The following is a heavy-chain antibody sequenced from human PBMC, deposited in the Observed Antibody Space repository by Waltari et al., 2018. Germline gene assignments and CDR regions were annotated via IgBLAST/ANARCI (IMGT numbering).Heavy chain of an antibody. CDR2: INVGNGDT. D-gene: IGHD4-17*01. J-gene: IGHJ4*02. CDR3: ARGSRLPFFDW. Sequence: QVQLVQSGTAVWKPGATVKVSCKTSGYTFISYPMHRVRQAPGQRPEWMGWINVGNGDTKYSQEVQGRVTITSDTFARTTYMELRSLRSEDMAVYFCARGSRLPFFDWWGQGTLVSVSS. CDR1: GYTFISYP. V-gene: IGHV1-3*03.